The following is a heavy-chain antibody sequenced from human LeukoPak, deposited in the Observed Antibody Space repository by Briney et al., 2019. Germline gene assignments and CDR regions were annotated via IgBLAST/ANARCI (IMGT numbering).Heavy chain of an antibody. V-gene: IGHV1-69*05. CDR1: GGTFSSYA. Sequence: SVKVSCTASGGTFSSYAISWVRQAPGQGLEWMGGIIPIFGTANYAQKFQGRVTITTDESTSTAYMELSSLRSEDTAVYYCARAIAAAGHGYYYYYYMDVWGKGTTVTVSS. J-gene: IGHJ6*03. CDR3: ARAIAAAGHGYYYYYYMDV. CDR2: IIPIFGTA. D-gene: IGHD6-13*01.